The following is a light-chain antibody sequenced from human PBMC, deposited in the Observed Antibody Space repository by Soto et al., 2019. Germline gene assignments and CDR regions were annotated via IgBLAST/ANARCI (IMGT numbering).Light chain of an antibody. CDR1: SSDVGGYDY. J-gene: IGLJ1*01. Sequence: QSALTQPASVSGSPGQSITISCTGTSSDVGGYDYVSWYQQHPGKAPKFMIYDVSNRPSGVSIRFSGSKSGTTASLTISGLQPEDEADYYCCSYTSSGPAYVFGTGTKVTVL. V-gene: IGLV2-14*03. CDR2: DVS. CDR3: CSYTSSGPAYV.